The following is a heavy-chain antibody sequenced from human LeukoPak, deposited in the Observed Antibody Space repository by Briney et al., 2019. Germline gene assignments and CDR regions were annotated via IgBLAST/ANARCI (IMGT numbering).Heavy chain of an antibody. J-gene: IGHJ4*02. CDR2: IYHSGS. Sequence: SETLSLTCAVYGQSFSTYYWSWIRQPPGKGLEWIGSIYHSGSMYASLKSRVTISVDTSKNQFSLKMSSVTAADTAVYYCARHATSSASGPPYDYWGQGTLVTVSS. D-gene: IGHD5-24*01. V-gene: IGHV4-34*01. CDR3: ARHATSSASGPPYDY. CDR1: GQSFSTYY.